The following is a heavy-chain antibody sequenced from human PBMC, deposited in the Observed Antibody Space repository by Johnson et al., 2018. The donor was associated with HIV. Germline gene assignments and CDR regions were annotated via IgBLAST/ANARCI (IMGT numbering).Heavy chain of an antibody. D-gene: IGHD1-26*01. V-gene: IGHV3-23*04. CDR2: ISGSGGST. CDR3: ARDYREANAFDI. J-gene: IGHJ3*02. CDR1: GFTYSSYA. Sequence: VQLVESGGGLVQPGGSLRLSCAASGFTYSSYAMSWVRQAPGTGLEWVSVISGSGGSTYYADSVKGRFTISIENDKNSLYLQMNSLRAEDTAVYYCARDYREANAFDIWGQGTMVTVSS.